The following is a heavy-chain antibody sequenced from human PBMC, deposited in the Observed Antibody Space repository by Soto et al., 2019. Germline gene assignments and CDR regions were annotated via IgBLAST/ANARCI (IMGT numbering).Heavy chain of an antibody. CDR1: GFTVSSIY. CDR3: ARVIVRTSYYDSSGHYFNY. Sequence: GGSLRLSCAASGFTVSSIYMSWVRQAPGKGLEWVSVIYSGGSTYYADSVKGRFTISRDNSKNTLYLQMNSLRAEDTAVYYCARVIVRTSYYDSSGHYFNYWGQGTLVTVSS. CDR2: IYSGGST. D-gene: IGHD3-22*01. J-gene: IGHJ4*02. V-gene: IGHV3-66*01.